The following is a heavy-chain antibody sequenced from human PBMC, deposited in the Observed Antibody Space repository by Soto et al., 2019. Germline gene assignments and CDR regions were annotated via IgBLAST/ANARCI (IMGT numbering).Heavy chain of an antibody. CDR3: AAPTLAYCGGDCYSAFDI. D-gene: IGHD2-21*02. Sequence: GGSLRLSCAASGFTFSSYEMNWVRQAPGKGLEWVSYISSSGSTIYYADSVKGRFTISRDNAKNSLYLQMNSLRAEDTAVYYCAAPTLAYCGGDCYSAFDIWGQGTMVTVSS. J-gene: IGHJ3*02. CDR1: GFTFSSYE. CDR2: ISSSGSTI. V-gene: IGHV3-48*03.